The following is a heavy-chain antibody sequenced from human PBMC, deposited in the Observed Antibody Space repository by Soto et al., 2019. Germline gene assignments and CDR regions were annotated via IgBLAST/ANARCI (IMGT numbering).Heavy chain of an antibody. V-gene: IGHV3-74*01. CDR3: ARAPYGDYEFDY. Sequence: GGSLRLSCAASGFTFSSYWMHWVRQAPGKGLVWVSRINSDGTTPRYADSVKGRFSISRDNAKNTLYLQMSSLRAEDTAVYYCARAPYGDYEFDYWGQGTLVTVSS. CDR1: GFTFSSYW. CDR2: INSDGTTP. J-gene: IGHJ4*02. D-gene: IGHD4-17*01.